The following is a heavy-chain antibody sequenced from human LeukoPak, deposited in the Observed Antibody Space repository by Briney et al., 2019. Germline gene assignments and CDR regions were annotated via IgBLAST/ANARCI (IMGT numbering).Heavy chain of an antibody. J-gene: IGHJ4*02. Sequence: PGGSLRLSCAAPGFTFSSYWMSWVRQAPGKGLEWVANIKEDGSRNHYVDSVKGRFTISRDNAKSSLYLQMNSLRVEDTAVYYCARQLSGWYDADPYWGQGTLVTVSS. CDR1: GFTFSSYW. D-gene: IGHD6-19*01. CDR3: ARQLSGWYDADPY. CDR2: IKEDGSRN. V-gene: IGHV3-7*05.